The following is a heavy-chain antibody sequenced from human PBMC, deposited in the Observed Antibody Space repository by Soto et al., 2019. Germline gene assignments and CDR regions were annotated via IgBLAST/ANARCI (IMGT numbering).Heavy chain of an antibody. CDR1: GGSFSGYY. V-gene: IGHV4-34*01. CDR2: INHSGST. D-gene: IGHD6-6*01. Sequence: QVQLQQWGAGLLKPSETLSLTCAVYGGSFSGYYWSWIRQPPGKGLEWIGEINHSGSTNYNPSLKSRVTISVDTSKNQFSLKLSSVTAADTAVYYCARGSSIASRSSFDYWCQGTLVTVSS. J-gene: IGHJ4*02. CDR3: ARGSSIASRSSFDY.